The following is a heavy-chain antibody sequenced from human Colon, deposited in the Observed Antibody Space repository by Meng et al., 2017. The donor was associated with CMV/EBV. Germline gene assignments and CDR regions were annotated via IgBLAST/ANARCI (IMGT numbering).Heavy chain of an antibody. CDR1: GFTFSGYS. V-gene: IGHV3-21*01. J-gene: IGHJ6*02. Sequence: WGSLRLSCKVSGFTFSGYSMNCVRQAPGKGLEWVSSISSTSTYIWYADSMKGRFTISRDNAKNSLYLQMNGLRAEDTAVYYCARGAVGFYGIDVWGQGTTVTVSS. CDR2: ISSTSTYI. CDR3: ARGAVGFYGIDV. D-gene: IGHD4-23*01.